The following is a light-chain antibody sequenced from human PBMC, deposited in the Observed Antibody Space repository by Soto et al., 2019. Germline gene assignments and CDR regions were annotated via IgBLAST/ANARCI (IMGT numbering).Light chain of an antibody. Sequence: QSVLTQPPSASGSPGQSVTISCTGTSSDVGAYNYVSWYQQHPGKAPKLMISEVSKRPSGVPDRFSGSKSGNTASLTVSGLQAEDEADYYCSSYAGSNSYVFXTGTKVTVL. CDR2: EVS. CDR3: SSYAGSNSYV. V-gene: IGLV2-8*01. CDR1: SSDVGAYNY. J-gene: IGLJ1*01.